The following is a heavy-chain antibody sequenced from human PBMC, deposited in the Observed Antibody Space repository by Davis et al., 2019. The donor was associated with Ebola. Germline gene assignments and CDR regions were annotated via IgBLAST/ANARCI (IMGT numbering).Heavy chain of an antibody. Sequence: GESLKISCAASGFTFSSYWMHWVRQAPGKGLVWVSRIKSDGSSISYADSVKGRFTISRDNAKNTLYLQMNSLRAEDTAMYYCTRGGYYNSGSYVTPPFDYWGQGTLVTVSS. J-gene: IGHJ4*02. CDR3: TRGGYYNSGSYVTPPFDY. D-gene: IGHD3-10*01. CDR2: IKSDGSSI. V-gene: IGHV3-74*01. CDR1: GFTFSSYW.